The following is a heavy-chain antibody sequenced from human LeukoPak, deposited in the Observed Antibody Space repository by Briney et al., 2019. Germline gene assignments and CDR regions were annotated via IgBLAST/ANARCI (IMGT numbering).Heavy chain of an antibody. CDR3: AKGLRSAKVPAAINWYFDL. Sequence: GGSLRLSCAASGFTFSSYAMSWVRQAPGKGLEWVSAISGSGGSTYYADSVKGRFTISRDNSKNTLYLQMNSLRAEDTAVYYCAKGLRSAKVPAAINWYFDLWGRSTLVTVSS. J-gene: IGHJ2*01. CDR2: ISGSGGST. D-gene: IGHD2-2*01. V-gene: IGHV3-23*01. CDR1: GFTFSSYA.